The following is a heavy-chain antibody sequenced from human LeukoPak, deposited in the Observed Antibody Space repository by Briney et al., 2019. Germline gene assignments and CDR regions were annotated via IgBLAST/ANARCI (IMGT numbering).Heavy chain of an antibody. CDR1: GYTFTSYG. D-gene: IGHD6-19*01. CDR2: INPNSGGT. J-gene: IGHJ4*02. Sequence: ASVKVFCKATGYTFTSYGISWVRQAPGQGLEWMGWINPNSGGTNYAQKFQGRVTMTRDTSISTAYMELSRLRSDDTAVYYCARAHEARYSSGWYAGFSYWGQGTLVTVSS. CDR3: ARAHEARYSSGWYAGFSY. V-gene: IGHV1-2*02.